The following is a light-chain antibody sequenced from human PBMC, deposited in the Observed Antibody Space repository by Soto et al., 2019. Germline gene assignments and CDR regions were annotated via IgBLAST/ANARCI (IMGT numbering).Light chain of an antibody. CDR1: NTDVGGYNY. V-gene: IGLV2-14*01. Sequence: QSALTQPASVSGSPGQSITISCTGTNTDVGGYNYVCWYQQQPGKAPQLIIYDVTNRPSGVSNRFAGSRSGNTASLTISGLQAEYEADYFCSSYTRRNTVTFGGGTKLTVL. CDR3: SSYTRRNTVT. J-gene: IGLJ2*01. CDR2: DVT.